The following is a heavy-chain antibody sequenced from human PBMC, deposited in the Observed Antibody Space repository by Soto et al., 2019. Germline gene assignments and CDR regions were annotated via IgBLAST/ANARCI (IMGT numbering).Heavy chain of an antibody. J-gene: IGHJ3*01. Sequence: QVQLVQSGADVKKPGSSAKVSCKASGGTFSSYTISWVRQAPGQGLEWMGRIIPILGVANYAHKFQGRVTITADKSTSTAYMELSSLRSEDTAVYYCAINYYDTAPYWGQGTMVTVSS. CDR2: IIPILGVA. V-gene: IGHV1-69*02. D-gene: IGHD3-22*01. CDR3: AINYYDTAPY. CDR1: GGTFSSYT.